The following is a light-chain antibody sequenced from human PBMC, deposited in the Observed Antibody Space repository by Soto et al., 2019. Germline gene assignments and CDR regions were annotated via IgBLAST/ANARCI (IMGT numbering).Light chain of an antibody. CDR3: QQSYSTPIT. J-gene: IGKJ5*01. CDR1: QSINSY. V-gene: IGKV1-39*01. CDR2: AAS. Sequence: DIQMTQSPSSLSASVGDRVTITCRASQSINSYLNWYQQEPGKAPEFLIYAASSLHSGVPSRFSGSGSGTDFTLTISSLQPEDFATYYCQQSYSTPITFGQGTRLEIK.